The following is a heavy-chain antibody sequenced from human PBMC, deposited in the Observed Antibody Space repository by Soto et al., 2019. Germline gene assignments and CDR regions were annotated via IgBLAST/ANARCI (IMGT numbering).Heavy chain of an antibody. CDR1: GFTFTSSA. D-gene: IGHD3-3*01. CDR3: AAEEGGGLTIFGVVRPNNYYYYGMDV. J-gene: IGHJ6*02. CDR2: IVVGSGNT. V-gene: IGHV1-58*01. Sequence: QMPLVQSGPEVKKPGTSVKVSCKASGFTFTSSAVQWVRQARGQRLEWIGWIVVGSGNTNYAQKFQERVTITRDMSTSAAYMELSSLRSEDTAVYYCAAEEGGGLTIFGVVRPNNYYYYGMDVWGQGTTVTVSS.